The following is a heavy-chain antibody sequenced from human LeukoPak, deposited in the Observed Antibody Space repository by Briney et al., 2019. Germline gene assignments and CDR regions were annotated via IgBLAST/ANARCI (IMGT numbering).Heavy chain of an antibody. V-gene: IGHV1-69*13. D-gene: IGHD2-2*01. CDR1: GGTFSSYA. CDR2: IIPIFGTT. CDR3: ASLVPAAPREFY. Sequence: SVKVSCKASGGTFSSYAISWVRQAPGQGLEWMGGIIPIFGTTNYAQKFQGRVTITADESTSTAYMELSNLRSEDTAVYYCASLVPAAPREFYWGQGTLVTVSS. J-gene: IGHJ4*02.